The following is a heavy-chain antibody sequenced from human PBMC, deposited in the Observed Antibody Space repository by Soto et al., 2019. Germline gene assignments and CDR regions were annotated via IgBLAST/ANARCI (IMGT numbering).Heavy chain of an antibody. D-gene: IGHD1-7*01. CDR3: ARGDMDWNYEHYGMDV. V-gene: IGHV4-30-4*01. CDR1: GGSISSGDYY. J-gene: IGHJ6*02. Sequence: SETLSLTCTVSGGSISSGDYYWSWIRQPPGKGLEWIGYIYYSGSTYYNPSLKSRVTISVDTSKNQFSLKLSSVTAADTAVYYCARGDMDWNYEHYGMDVWGQGTTVTVSS. CDR2: IYYSGST.